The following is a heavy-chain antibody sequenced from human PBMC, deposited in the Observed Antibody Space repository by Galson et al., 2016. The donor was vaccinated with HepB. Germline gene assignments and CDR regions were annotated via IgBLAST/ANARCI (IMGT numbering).Heavy chain of an antibody. D-gene: IGHD1-14*01. V-gene: IGHV3-23*01. CDR2: IGTGDGST. CDR3: AKRRNPSGGGDDY. J-gene: IGHJ4*02. Sequence: SLRLSCATSGFSFGGYVMTWVRQAPGKGPEWVSSIGTGDGSTNYVESAKGRFTISKDNSKNTVYLQMNSLRAEDTAVYYCAKRRNPSGGGDDYWGRGTLVTVSS. CDR1: GFSFGGYV.